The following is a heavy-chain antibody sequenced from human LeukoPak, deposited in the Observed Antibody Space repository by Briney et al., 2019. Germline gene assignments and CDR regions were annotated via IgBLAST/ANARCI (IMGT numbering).Heavy chain of an antibody. V-gene: IGHV5-51*01. Sequence: GGSLRLSCAASGFSFSSYEWNWVRQAPGKGLEWMGIIYPGDSDTKYSPSFQGQVTISADRSISTAYLQWTSLKASDTAMYYCARQWYYDSAIGYWGQGTLVTVSS. CDR2: IYPGDSDT. CDR3: ARQWYYDSAIGY. CDR1: GFSFSSYE. D-gene: IGHD3-10*01. J-gene: IGHJ4*02.